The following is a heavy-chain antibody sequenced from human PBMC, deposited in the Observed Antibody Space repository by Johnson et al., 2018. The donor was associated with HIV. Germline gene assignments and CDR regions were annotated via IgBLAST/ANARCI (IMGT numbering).Heavy chain of an antibody. Sequence: QVQLVESGGGVVQPGRSLRLSCAASGFSFSSSVMHWVRKAPGKGLEWVAVISYDGSNKYYADSVKGRFTISRDNSKNTLYLQRNSLRAEGTAMCYCARDVIVGGGGGDCYSTHWGQGTMVTVSS. CDR1: GFSFSSSV. CDR3: ARDVIVGGGGGDCYSTH. CDR2: ISYDGSNK. V-gene: IGHV3-30-3*01. D-gene: IGHD2-21*02. J-gene: IGHJ3*01.